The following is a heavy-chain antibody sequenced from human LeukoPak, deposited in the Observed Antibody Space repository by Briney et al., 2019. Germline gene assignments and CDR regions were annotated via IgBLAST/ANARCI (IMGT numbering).Heavy chain of an antibody. J-gene: IGHJ4*02. CDR3: ARSSGTTFGLSDY. V-gene: IGHV1-2*02. CDR2: INPNSGGT. CDR1: GNTFTGYY. Sequence: ASVKVSCKASGNTFTGYYMHWVRQAPGQGLEWMGWINPNSGGTDYAQKFQGRVTMTRDTSTSTAYMELISLRSDDTAVYYCARSSGTTFGLSDYWGQGTLVTVSS. D-gene: IGHD3-16*01.